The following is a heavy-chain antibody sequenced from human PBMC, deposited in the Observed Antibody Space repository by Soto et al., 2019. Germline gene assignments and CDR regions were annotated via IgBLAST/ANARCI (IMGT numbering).Heavy chain of an antibody. V-gene: IGHV4-4*02. D-gene: IGHD3-16*01. J-gene: IGHJ6*02. Sequence: QVQLQESGPGLVKPSETLSLTCTVSGGPITTTIWWACVRLPPGKGLEWIGELHHDGTTNYNPSLKRRITIFLYKSNKHYSLKLTTVTAADTAIYYCETQTSSFTWGVWGRGTTVTVSS. CDR3: ETQTSSFTWGV. CDR2: LHHDGTT. CDR1: GGPITTTIW.